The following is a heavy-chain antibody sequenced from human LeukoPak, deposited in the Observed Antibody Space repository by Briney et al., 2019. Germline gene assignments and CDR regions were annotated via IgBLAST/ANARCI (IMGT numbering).Heavy chain of an antibody. CDR2: IYSRGST. V-gene: IGHV3-66*02. CDR3: ARVGYGSGSYWGIEYSMDV. Sequence: PAGSLPLSRAASGFTVSYNYISWVRPPPAKGLEGVSLIYSRGSTYYAHPVHRRFTIPRHKSKNTLYFQMNSLRAEDQAVYYCARVGYGSGSYWGIEYSMDVWGQGTTVTVSS. D-gene: IGHD3-10*01. CDR1: GFTVSYNY. J-gene: IGHJ6*02.